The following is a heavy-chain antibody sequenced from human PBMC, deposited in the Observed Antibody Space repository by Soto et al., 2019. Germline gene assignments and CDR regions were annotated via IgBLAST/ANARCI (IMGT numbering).Heavy chain of an antibody. CDR2: ISPDGTST. CDR1: GFTFGSYW. CDR3: ARDGGGLAH. V-gene: IGHV3-74*01. D-gene: IGHD3-16*01. J-gene: IGHJ4*02. Sequence: EVQLVESGGGLVQPGGSLRLSCAASGFTFGSYWMHWVRQAPGKGLVWVSRISPDGTSTSNADSVKGRFTISRDNTKNTLHLQKDSLRVEDPAVYYCARDGGGLAHWGQGTLVTVSS.